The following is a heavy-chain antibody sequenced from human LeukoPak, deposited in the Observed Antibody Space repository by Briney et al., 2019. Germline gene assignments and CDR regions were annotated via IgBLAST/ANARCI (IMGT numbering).Heavy chain of an antibody. D-gene: IGHD1-7*01. CDR3: ARDGDWNYEGSFDY. CDR2: IIPIFGTA. J-gene: IGHJ4*02. V-gene: IGHV1-69*13. CDR1: GGTFSSYA. Sequence: SVKVSCKASGGTFSSYAISWVRQAPGQGLEWMGGIIPIFGTANYAQKFQGSVTITADESTSTAYMELSSLRSEDTAVYYCARDGDWNYEGSFDYWGQGTLVTVSS.